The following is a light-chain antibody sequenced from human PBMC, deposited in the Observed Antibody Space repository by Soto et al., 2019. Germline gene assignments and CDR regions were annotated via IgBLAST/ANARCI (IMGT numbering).Light chain of an antibody. Sequence: EIVMTQSPATLSLSPGERATLSCWASQSVSTYLAWYQQKPGQAPRLLIYDASSRATGIPARFSGSGSGTDFTLTISSVEPEDFAVYYCQQRSNWITFGQGTRLETK. J-gene: IGKJ5*01. CDR2: DAS. CDR3: QQRSNWIT. CDR1: QSVSTY. V-gene: IGKV3-11*01.